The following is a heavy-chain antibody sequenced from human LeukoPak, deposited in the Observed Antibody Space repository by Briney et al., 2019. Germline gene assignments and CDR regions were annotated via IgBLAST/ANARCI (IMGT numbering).Heavy chain of an antibody. Sequence: SETLSLTCTVSGGSISSSSYYWGWIRQPPGKGLEWIGSIYYSGSTYYNPSLKSRVTISVDTSRNQFSLKLSSVTAADTAVYYCARMDCSSTSCYYYYYMDVWGKGTTVTVSS. CDR2: IYYSGST. D-gene: IGHD2-2*01. J-gene: IGHJ6*03. V-gene: IGHV4-39*07. CDR3: ARMDCSSTSCYYYYYMDV. CDR1: GGSISSSSYY.